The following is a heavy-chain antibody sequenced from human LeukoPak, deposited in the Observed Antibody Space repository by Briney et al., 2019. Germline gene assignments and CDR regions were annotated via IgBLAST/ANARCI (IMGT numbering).Heavy chain of an antibody. J-gene: IGHJ4*02. CDR2: IYSGGST. Sequence: GGSLRLSCAASGFTFNTYWMTWVRQAPGKGLEWVSVIYSGGSTYYADSVKGRFTISRDNSKNTLYLQMNSLRAEDTAVYYCARGYEDFDYWGQGTLVTVSS. D-gene: IGHD2-2*01. CDR3: ARGYEDFDY. V-gene: IGHV3-53*01. CDR1: GFTFNTYW.